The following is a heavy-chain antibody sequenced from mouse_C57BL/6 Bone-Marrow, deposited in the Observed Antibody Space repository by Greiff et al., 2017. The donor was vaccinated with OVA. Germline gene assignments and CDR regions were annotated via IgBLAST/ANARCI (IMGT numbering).Heavy chain of an antibody. J-gene: IGHJ4*01. Sequence: QVQLQQPGAELVKPGASVKVSCKASGYTFTSYWMHWVKQRPGQDLEWIGRIHPSDSDTNYNQKFKGKATLTVDKSSSTAYMQLSSLTSEDSAVYYCANAAGDYDDEYYAMDYWGQGTSVTVSS. CDR1: GYTFTSYW. CDR3: ANAAGDYDDEYYAMDY. D-gene: IGHD2-4*01. CDR2: IHPSDSDT. V-gene: IGHV1-74*01.